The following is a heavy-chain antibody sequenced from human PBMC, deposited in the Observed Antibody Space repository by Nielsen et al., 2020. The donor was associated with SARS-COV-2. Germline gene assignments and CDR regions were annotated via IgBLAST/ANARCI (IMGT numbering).Heavy chain of an antibody. Sequence: GESLKISCVASGFIFSSYAMNWVRQAPGKGLEWVSAISGSGGSTYYADSVKGRFTISRDNSKNTLYLQMNSLRAEDTAVYYCAKDGYNYDYFDYWGQGTLVTVSS. CDR1: GFIFSSYA. CDR3: AKDGYNYDYFDY. V-gene: IGHV3-23*01. CDR2: ISGSGGST. J-gene: IGHJ4*02. D-gene: IGHD5-24*01.